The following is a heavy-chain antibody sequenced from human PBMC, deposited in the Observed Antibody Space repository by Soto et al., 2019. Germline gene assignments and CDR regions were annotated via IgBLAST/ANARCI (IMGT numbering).Heavy chain of an antibody. D-gene: IGHD2-2*01. CDR2: IYPYDSDT. Sequence: PGESLKISCQSSGSTFSTYWVAWVRQRRGKALEWLWLIYPYDSDTRYNPSFRGQVTISAEKSSSTIFLQWTSLKASDTATYYCARPRRDASDNCLLCHMDVWGQGTTVTGSS. V-gene: IGHV5-51*01. J-gene: IGHJ6*02. CDR1: GSTFSTYW. CDR3: ARPRRDASDNCLLCHMDV.